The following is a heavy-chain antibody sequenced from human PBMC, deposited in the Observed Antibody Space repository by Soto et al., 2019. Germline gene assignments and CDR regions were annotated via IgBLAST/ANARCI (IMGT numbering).Heavy chain of an antibody. J-gene: IGHJ4*02. Sequence: EVQLLESGGGVVQPGGSLRLSCAASGFIFTEYGMSWVRQAPGKGLEWVSVISGSGGATYYADSVQGRFPISKHFSKNALFLQMSGLRAEDTAVYFWGRLKTGYALYYFDSWGQGSRVTVSS. V-gene: IGHV3-23*01. D-gene: IGHD3-9*01. CDR3: GRLKTGYALYYFDS. CDR2: ISGSGGAT. CDR1: GFIFTEYG.